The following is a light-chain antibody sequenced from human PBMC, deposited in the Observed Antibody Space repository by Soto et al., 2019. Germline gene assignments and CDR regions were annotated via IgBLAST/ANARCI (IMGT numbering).Light chain of an antibody. CDR1: SSDVGGYNY. J-gene: IGLJ2*01. V-gene: IGLV2-8*01. CDR3: SSYAGSNNVV. Sequence: QSALTQPPSASGSAGQSVTISCTGASSDVGGYNYVSWYQQHPGKAPKLIIYEVRKRPSGVPARFSGSKSANTASLTVSRLQAEDESDYYCSSYAGSNNVVFGGGTKLTVL. CDR2: EVR.